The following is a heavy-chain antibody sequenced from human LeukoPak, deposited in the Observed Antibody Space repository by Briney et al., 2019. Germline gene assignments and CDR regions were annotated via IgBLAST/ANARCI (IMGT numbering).Heavy chain of an antibody. V-gene: IGHV3-21*01. CDR1: GFTFSTYT. CDR3: ARHVVAVGFDY. Sequence: GGSLRLSCAASGFTFSTYTMNWVRQAPGKGLEWVSSITSSSSYIYYADSVKGRFTISRDNAKDSLYLQMNSLRVEDTAVYYCARHVVAVGFDYWGQGTLVTVSS. J-gene: IGHJ4*02. D-gene: IGHD3-22*01. CDR2: ITSSSSYI.